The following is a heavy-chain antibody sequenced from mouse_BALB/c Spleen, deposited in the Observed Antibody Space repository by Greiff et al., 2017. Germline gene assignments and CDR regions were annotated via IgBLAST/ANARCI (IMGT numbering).Heavy chain of an antibody. CDR1: GFTFTDYY. J-gene: IGHJ4*01. Sequence: EVKLMESGGGLVQPGGSLRLSCATSGFTFTDYYMSWVRQPPGKALEWLGFIRNKANGYTTEYSASVKGRFTISRDNSQSILYLQMNTLRAEDSATYYCARVLLKAYAMDYWGQGTSVTVSS. CDR3: ARVLLKAYAMDY. D-gene: IGHD1-3*01. CDR2: IRNKANGYTT. V-gene: IGHV7-3*02.